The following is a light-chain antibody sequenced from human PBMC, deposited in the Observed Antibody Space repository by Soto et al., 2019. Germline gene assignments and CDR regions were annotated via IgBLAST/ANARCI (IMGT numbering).Light chain of an antibody. V-gene: IGLV3-1*01. J-gene: IGLJ1*01. CDR3: QAWDSSPYV. CDR2: QDS. Sequence: SYELTQPPSVSVSPGQTASITCSGDKLGDKYACWYQQKPGQSPVLVIYQDSKRPSGIPERFSGSNSGNTATLTISGTQAMDEVDYYCQAWDSSPYVFGTGTKVTVL. CDR1: KLGDKY.